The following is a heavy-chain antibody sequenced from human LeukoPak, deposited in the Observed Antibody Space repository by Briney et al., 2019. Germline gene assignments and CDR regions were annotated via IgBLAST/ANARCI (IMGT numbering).Heavy chain of an antibody. J-gene: IGHJ4*02. CDR1: GGSFSGYY. CDR3: ARGKYDSGGYYLDY. Sequence: PSETLSLTCAVYGGSFSGYYWSWIRQPPGKGLEWIGEINHSGTTNYNPSLKSRVTISQDTSKSQFSLMLSSVTAADTAVYYCARGKYDSGGYYLDYWGQGNLVTVSS. CDR2: INHSGTT. V-gene: IGHV4-34*01. D-gene: IGHD3-22*01.